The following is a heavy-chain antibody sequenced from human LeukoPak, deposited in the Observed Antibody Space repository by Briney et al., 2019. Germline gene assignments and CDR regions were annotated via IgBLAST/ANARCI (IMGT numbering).Heavy chain of an antibody. D-gene: IGHD1-26*01. CDR1: AYTFTNYA. Sequence: ASVKVSCKASAYTFTNYAMHWVRQAPGQRLEWMGWINAGNGNTKYSQKFQGRVTITRDTSASTAYMELSSLRSEDTAVYYCAKDQRWESPHYLDSWGQGTLVTVSS. V-gene: IGHV1-3*01. CDR3: AKDQRWESPHYLDS. J-gene: IGHJ4*02. CDR2: INAGNGNT.